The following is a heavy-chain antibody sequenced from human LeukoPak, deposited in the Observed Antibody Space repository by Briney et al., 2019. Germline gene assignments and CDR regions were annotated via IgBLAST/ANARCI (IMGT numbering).Heavy chain of an antibody. D-gene: IGHD4-17*01. J-gene: IGHJ4*02. CDR2: INPNSGAT. CDR3: ARDMLPMTTVTTPGDY. V-gene: IGHV1-2*02. Sequence: ASVKVSCKASGYIFTGYYMHWVRQAPGQGLEWMGWINPNSGATKSAQKFQGGVTMTRDTSISTAYMELSRLRSDDTAVYYCARDMLPMTTVTTPGDYWGQGTLVTVSS. CDR1: GYIFTGYY.